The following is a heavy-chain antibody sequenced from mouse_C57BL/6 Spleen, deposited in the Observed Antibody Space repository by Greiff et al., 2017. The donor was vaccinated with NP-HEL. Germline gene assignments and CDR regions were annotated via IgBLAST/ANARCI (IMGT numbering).Heavy chain of an antibody. D-gene: IGHD2-3*01. V-gene: IGHV1-15*01. J-gene: IGHJ3*01. CDR3: TRCDGYYWFAY. CDR2: IDPETGGT. Sequence: QVHVKQSGAELVRPGASVTLSCKASGYTFTDYEMHWVKQTPVHGLEWIGAIDPETGGTAYNQKFQGKAILTADKSSSTAYMELRSLTSEDSAVYYCTRCDGYYWFAYWGQGTLVTVSA. CDR1: GYTFTDYE.